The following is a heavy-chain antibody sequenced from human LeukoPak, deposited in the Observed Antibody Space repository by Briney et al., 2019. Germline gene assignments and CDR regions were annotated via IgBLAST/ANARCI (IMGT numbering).Heavy chain of an antibody. J-gene: IGHJ4*02. CDR2: ISGSAATI. CDR3: ARGGEMATIWRDFPYYFDY. V-gene: IGHV3-48*03. CDR1: GFSFSSYE. D-gene: IGHD5-24*01. Sequence: HPGGSLRLSCAASGFSFSSYEMNWVAQPPGKGLEWLSHISGSAATIYYADSVKGRFTISRDNAKNSLYLQMNSLRAEDTAVYYCARGGEMATIWRDFPYYFDYWGQGTLVTVSS.